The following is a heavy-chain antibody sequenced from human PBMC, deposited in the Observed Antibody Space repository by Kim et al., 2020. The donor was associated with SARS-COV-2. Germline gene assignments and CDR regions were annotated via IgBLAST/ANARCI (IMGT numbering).Heavy chain of an antibody. V-gene: IGHV1-8*01. CDR2: INPNSGKT. Sequence: ASVKVSCKASGYTFTSHDINWVRQAPGQGLEWMGWINPNSGKTGYAQKFQGRVTMTRNTARNTAYMEVTTLRSDDTAIYYCASGPSGWYDYWGQGTLVTVSS. J-gene: IGHJ4*02. CDR1: GYTFTSHD. CDR3: ASGPSGWYDY. D-gene: IGHD6-19*01.